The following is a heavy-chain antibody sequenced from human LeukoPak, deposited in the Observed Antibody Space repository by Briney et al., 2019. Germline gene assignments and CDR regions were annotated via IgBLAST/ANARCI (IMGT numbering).Heavy chain of an antibody. CDR1: GFTFSSYA. D-gene: IGHD1-26*01. V-gene: IGHV3-23*01. CDR3: AKDRSGSSLLAFDAFDI. Sequence: GGSLRLSCAASGFTFSSYAMSWVRHAPGRGLEWVSAISGSGGSTYYADSVKGRFTISRDNSKNTLYLQMNSLRAEDTAVYYCAKDRSGSSLLAFDAFDIWGQGTMVTVSS. J-gene: IGHJ3*02. CDR2: ISGSGGST.